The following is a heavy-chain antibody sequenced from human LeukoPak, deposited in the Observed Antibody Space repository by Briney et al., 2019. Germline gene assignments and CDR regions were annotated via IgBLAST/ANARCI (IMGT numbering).Heavy chain of an antibody. D-gene: IGHD6-19*01. CDR2: MNPNSGNT. Sequence: ASVKVSCKASGYTFTSYDINWVRQVTGQGLEWMGWMNPNSGNTGYAQKFQGRVTMTRNTSISTAYMELSSLRSEDTAVYYCARLYSSGWLPYYYYGMDVWGQGTTVTVSS. CDR3: ARLYSSGWLPYYYYGMDV. CDR1: GYTFTSYD. J-gene: IGHJ6*02. V-gene: IGHV1-8*01.